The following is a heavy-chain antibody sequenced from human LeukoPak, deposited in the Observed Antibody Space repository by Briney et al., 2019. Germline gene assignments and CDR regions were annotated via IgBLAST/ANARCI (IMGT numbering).Heavy chain of an antibody. J-gene: IGHJ4*02. CDR3: AKDHLIIAVAGTVDY. CDR1: GFTFSSYA. Sequence: GGSLRLSCAASGFTFSSYALSWVRQAPGKGLEWVSAISGSGGSTYYADSVKGRFTISRDNSKDTLYLQMNSLRAEDTAVYYCAKDHLIIAVAGTVDYWGQGTLVTVSS. D-gene: IGHD6-19*01. CDR2: ISGSGGST. V-gene: IGHV3-23*01.